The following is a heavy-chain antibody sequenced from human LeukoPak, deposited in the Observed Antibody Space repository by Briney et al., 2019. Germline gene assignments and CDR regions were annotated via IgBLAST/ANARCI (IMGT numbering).Heavy chain of an antibody. D-gene: IGHD6-19*01. Sequence: ASVKVSCKASGYTFTGYYMHWVRQAPGQGLEWMGRINPNSGGTNYAQKFQGRATMTRDTSISTAYMELSRLRSDDTAVYYCARDSPPSIAVAGIVYMDVWGKGTTATVSS. CDR2: INPNSGGT. CDR1: GYTFTGYY. CDR3: ARDSPPSIAVAGIVYMDV. V-gene: IGHV1-2*06. J-gene: IGHJ6*03.